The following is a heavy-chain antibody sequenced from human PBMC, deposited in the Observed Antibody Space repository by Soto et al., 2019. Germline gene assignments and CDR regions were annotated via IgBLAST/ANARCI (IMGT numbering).Heavy chain of an antibody. CDR3: ARDRYYYDSSGPHDY. J-gene: IGHJ4*02. CDR2: ISGSGGST. D-gene: IGHD3-22*01. Sequence: PGGSLRLSCAASGFTFSSYAMSWVRQAPGKGLEWVSAISGSGGSTYYADSVKGRFTISRDNSKNTLYLQMNSLRAEDTAVYYCARDRYYYDSSGPHDYWGQGTLVTVSS. CDR1: GFTFSSYA. V-gene: IGHV3-23*01.